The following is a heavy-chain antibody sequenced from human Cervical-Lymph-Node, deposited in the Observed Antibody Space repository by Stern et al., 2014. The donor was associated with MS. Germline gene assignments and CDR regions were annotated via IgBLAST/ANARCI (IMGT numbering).Heavy chain of an antibody. V-gene: IGHV3-30-3*01. CDR1: GFTFSNYA. Sequence: VQLVESGGGVVQPGRSLRLSCVASGFTFSNYAMHWVRQAPGKGLEWVAIISHGGSDKSYADSVKGRFTISRDNSKNTLYLQMNSLRAEDTAVYYCAREHYYDSTVYYPLFDCWGQGTLVTVSS. CDR2: ISHGGSDK. CDR3: AREHYYDSTVYYPLFDC. D-gene: IGHD3-22*01. J-gene: IGHJ4*02.